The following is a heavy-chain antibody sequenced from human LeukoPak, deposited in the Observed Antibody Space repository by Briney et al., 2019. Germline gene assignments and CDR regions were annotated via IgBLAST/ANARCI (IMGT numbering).Heavy chain of an antibody. V-gene: IGHV3-30-3*01. CDR2: TSYDGSIK. D-gene: IGHD3-3*01. J-gene: IGHJ3*02. CDR1: GFTFSSYA. Sequence: GRSLRLSCAAPGFTFSSYAMHWVRQAPGKGLEWVAVTSYDGSIKKYADSVKGRFTISRDNSKNTLFLQMNSLRPEDTALYYCAREITIFGVVIQRYDAFDIWGQGTMVTVSS. CDR3: AREITIFGVVIQRYDAFDI.